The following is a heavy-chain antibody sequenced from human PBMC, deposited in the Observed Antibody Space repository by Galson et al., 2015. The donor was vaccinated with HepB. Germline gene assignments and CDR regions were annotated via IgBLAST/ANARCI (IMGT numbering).Heavy chain of an antibody. CDR2: INSDGSNT. CDR3: ARDPPNTGDYHLDY. J-gene: IGHJ4*02. Sequence: LRLSCAASGFTFSSSWMHWARQDPGKGLVWVSGINSDGSNTKYADSVKGRFTISKDNARNTLSLQMNNLRVEDTAVYYGARDPPNTGDYHLDYWGQGSLVTVSS. CDR1: GFTFSSSW. V-gene: IGHV3-74*01. D-gene: IGHD7-27*01.